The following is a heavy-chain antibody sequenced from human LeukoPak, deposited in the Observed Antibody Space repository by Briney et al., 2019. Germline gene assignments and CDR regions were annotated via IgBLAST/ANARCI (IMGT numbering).Heavy chain of an antibody. J-gene: IGHJ6*02. CDR2: ISYDGINK. Sequence: PGRSLRLSCAASGFTFSNYGMHWVRQAPGKGLEWVALISYDGINKYHADSVKGRFTVSRDNSKSTLYLQVNSLRAEDTAVYYCARDSDGMSVWGLGTTVTVSS. CDR3: ARDSDGMSV. CDR1: GFTFSNYG. V-gene: IGHV3-30*03.